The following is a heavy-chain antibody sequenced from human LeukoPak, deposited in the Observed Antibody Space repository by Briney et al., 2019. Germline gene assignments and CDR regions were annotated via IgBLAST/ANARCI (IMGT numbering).Heavy chain of an antibody. CDR3: AKTGDYYDSSGYYYYYYMDV. CDR2: ISGSGGST. D-gene: IGHD3-22*01. V-gene: IGHV3-23*01. J-gene: IGHJ6*03. Sequence: GGSLRLPCAASGFTFSSYAMSWVRQAPGKGLEWVSAISGSGGSTYYADSVKGRFTISRDNSKNTLYLQMNSLRAEDTAVYYCAKTGDYYDSSGYYYYYYMDVWGKGTTVTVSS. CDR1: GFTFSSYA.